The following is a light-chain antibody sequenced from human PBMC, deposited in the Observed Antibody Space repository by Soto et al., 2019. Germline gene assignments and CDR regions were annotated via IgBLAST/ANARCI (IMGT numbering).Light chain of an antibody. J-gene: IGLJ1*01. CDR1: NNDVGSYNR. CDR3: TSYTRSTTYV. V-gene: IGLV2-18*02. Sequence: QSALTQPPSVSGSPGQSVTISCTGTNNDVGSYNRVSWYQQPPGTAPKLMIYEVSNRPSGVPDRFSGSKSGNTASLTISGLQAEDEADYYCTSYTRSTTYVFGTGTKVTVL. CDR2: EVS.